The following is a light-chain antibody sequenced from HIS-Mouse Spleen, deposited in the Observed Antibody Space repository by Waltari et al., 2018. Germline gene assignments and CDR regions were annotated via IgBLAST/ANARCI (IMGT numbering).Light chain of an antibody. CDR3: QQRSNWPPYT. CDR2: DAS. Sequence: ILLIQSPATLSLSPGERATLSCRASQSVSSYLAWYQQKPGQAPRLLIYDASNRATGIPARFSGSGAGTDFTLTISSLEPEDFAVYYCQQRSNWPPYTFGQGTKLEIK. J-gene: IGKJ2*01. CDR1: QSVSSY. V-gene: IGKV3-11*01.